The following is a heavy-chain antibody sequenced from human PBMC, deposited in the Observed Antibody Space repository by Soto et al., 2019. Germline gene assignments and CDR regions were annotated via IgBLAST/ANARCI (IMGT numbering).Heavy chain of an antibody. CDR3: ARVQKGGILSP. J-gene: IGHJ5*02. D-gene: IGHD2-15*01. Sequence: SETLSLTSTVSGGSISTADYFWSWIRQPPGKGLEWIGYIYYTGSTYYNPSLKSRVTISVDTSKNQFSLKLSSVTAADTAVYYCARVQKGGILSPWGQGTLVTVSS. CDR1: GGSISTADYF. CDR2: IYYTGST. V-gene: IGHV4-30-4*01.